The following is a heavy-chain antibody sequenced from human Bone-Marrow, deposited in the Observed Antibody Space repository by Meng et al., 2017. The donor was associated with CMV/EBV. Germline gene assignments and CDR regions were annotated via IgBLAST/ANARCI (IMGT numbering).Heavy chain of an antibody. J-gene: IGHJ4*02. CDR3: ATLYQLRYGY. V-gene: IGHV3-7*01. CDR1: GFTFSGYW. D-gene: IGHD2-2*01. CDR2: IKQDGSEK. Sequence: GGSLRLSCAASGFTFSGYWMSWVRQAPGKGLEWVANIKQDGSEKYYVDSVKGRFTISRDNAKNSLYLQMNSLRAEDTAVDYCATLYQLRYGYWGQGTLVTVSS.